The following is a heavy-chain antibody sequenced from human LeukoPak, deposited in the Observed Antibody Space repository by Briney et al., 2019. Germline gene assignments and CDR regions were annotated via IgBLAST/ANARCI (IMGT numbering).Heavy chain of an antibody. V-gene: IGHV3-23*01. CDR2: ISGSGGST. CDR1: GFTFSSYS. Sequence: GGSLRLSCAASGFTFSSYSMNWVRQAPGKGLEWVSAISGSGGSTYYADSVKGRFTISRDNSKNTLYLQMNSLRAEDTAVYYCAKSSYCSSTSCYEYDYWGQGTLVTVSS. CDR3: AKSSYCSSTSCYEYDY. J-gene: IGHJ4*02. D-gene: IGHD2-2*01.